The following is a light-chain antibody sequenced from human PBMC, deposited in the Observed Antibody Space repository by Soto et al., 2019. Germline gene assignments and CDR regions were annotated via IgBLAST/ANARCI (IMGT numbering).Light chain of an antibody. CDR3: QQRSNWPRT. Sequence: EIVLTQSPATLSLSPGEGATLSCRASQSVSSYLAWYQQKPGQAPRLLIYDASNSATGIPARFSGSGSGTDFTLTISSLEPEDFAVYYCQQRSNWPRTFGQGTKVEIK. CDR2: DAS. V-gene: IGKV3-11*01. J-gene: IGKJ1*01. CDR1: QSVSSY.